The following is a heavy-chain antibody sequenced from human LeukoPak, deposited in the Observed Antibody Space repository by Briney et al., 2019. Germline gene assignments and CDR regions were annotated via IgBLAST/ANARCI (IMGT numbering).Heavy chain of an antibody. D-gene: IGHD5-18*01. Sequence: SQTLSLTCAVSGGSISSGGYSWSWIRQPPGKGLEWIGYIYYSGSTYYNPSLKSRVTISVDTSKNQFSLKLSSVTAADTAVYYCARGVDTAMYNYYAMDVWGQGTTVTVSS. V-gene: IGHV4-30-2*05. CDR3: ARGVDTAMYNYYAMDV. CDR2: IYYSGST. J-gene: IGHJ6*02. CDR1: GGSISSGGYS.